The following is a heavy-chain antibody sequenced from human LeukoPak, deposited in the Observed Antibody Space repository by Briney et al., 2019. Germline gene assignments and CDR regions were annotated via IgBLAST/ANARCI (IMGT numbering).Heavy chain of an antibody. J-gene: IGHJ6*03. Sequence: PSETLSLTCTVSGGCISSYYWSWIRQPAGKGLEWIGRIYTSGSTNYNPSLKSRVTMSVDTSKNQFSLKLSSVTAADTAVYYCARGYCSSTSCTWPYYYYMDVWGKGTTVTVSS. CDR1: GGCISSYY. V-gene: IGHV4-4*07. CDR2: IYTSGST. D-gene: IGHD2-2*01. CDR3: ARGYCSSTSCTWPYYYYMDV.